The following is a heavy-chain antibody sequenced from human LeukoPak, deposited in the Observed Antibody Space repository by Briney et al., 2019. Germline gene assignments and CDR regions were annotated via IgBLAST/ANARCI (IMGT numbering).Heavy chain of an antibody. V-gene: IGHV3-15*01. D-gene: IGHD5-24*01. CDR3: AADLDAYNTLDS. CDR1: GFTFSNTW. Sequence: PGGSLRLSCVGSGFTFSNTWMNWVRRAPGKGLEWVGRIKTKSEGGTTHYAAHVKGRFTISRDDSKKTIFLQMSSLKIEDTAIYFCAADLDAYNTLDSWGQGALVTVSS. CDR2: IKTKSEGGTT. J-gene: IGHJ4*02.